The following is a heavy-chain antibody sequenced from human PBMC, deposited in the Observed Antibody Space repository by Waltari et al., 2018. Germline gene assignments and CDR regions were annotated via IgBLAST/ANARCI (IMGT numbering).Heavy chain of an antibody. CDR3: ARAPPVAGIYFDY. Sequence: EVQLVESGGGLVQPGGSLILSCAASGFPFRSHWFGWVRQAPGKGLEWVANIKQDGSEKYYVDSVKGRFTISRDNAKNSLYLQMNSLRAEDTAVYYCARAPPVAGIYFDYWGQGTLVTVSS. CDR1: GFPFRSHW. V-gene: IGHV3-7*01. D-gene: IGHD6-19*01. J-gene: IGHJ4*02. CDR2: IKQDGSEK.